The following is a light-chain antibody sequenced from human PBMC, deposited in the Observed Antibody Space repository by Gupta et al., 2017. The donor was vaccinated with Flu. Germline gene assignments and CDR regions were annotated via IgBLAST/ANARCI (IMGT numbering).Light chain of an antibody. J-gene: IGKJ1*01. CDR1: QLIGTY. V-gene: IGKV1-39*01. CDR3: QQSDTPPRT. CDR2: AAS. Sequence: DIQITQPPSFLSGSVGDRVTISCRTSQLIGTYLNWYLQRPGEAPKLLIYAASTLQGGVPSRFSGSGSGTVFTLIITNLQPEDSATYYCQQSDTPPRTFGQGTRVEI.